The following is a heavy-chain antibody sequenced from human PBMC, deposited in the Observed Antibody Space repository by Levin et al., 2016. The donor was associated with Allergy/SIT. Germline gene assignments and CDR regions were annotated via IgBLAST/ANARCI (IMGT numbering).Heavy chain of an antibody. Sequence: GESLKISCKGSGYMFSKYWIAWVRQMPGKGLEWMGIINPNNSDSRYSPALQGHVTVSADKSSNTAYLEWSSLKASDTAIYYCARHGPGGAAAGTGFYYFYGLDVWGQGTTITVSS. CDR1: GYMFSKYW. J-gene: IGHJ6*02. D-gene: IGHD6-13*01. CDR3: ARHGPGGAAAGTGFYYFYGLDV. CDR2: INPNNSDS. V-gene: IGHV5-51*01.